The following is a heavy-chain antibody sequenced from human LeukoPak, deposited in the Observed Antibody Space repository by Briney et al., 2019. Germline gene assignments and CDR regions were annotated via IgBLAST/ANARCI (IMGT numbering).Heavy chain of an antibody. CDR3: ARGGRGSSWYRSGDWFDP. J-gene: IGHJ5*02. CDR2: IYHSGST. D-gene: IGHD6-13*01. CDR1: GGSISSGGYS. Sequence: IPSQTLSLTCAVSGGSISSGGYSWSWIRQPPGKGLEWIGYIYHSGSTYYNPSLKSRVTISVDTSKNQFSLKLSSVTAADTAVYYCARGGRGSSWYRSGDWFDPWGQGTLVTVSS. V-gene: IGHV4-30-2*01.